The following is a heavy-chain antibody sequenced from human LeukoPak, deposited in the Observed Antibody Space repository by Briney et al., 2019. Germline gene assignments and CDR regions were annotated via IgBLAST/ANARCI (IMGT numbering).Heavy chain of an antibody. CDR1: GGSISSYY. J-gene: IGHJ4*02. Sequence: SETLCLICTVSGGSISSYYWSWIRQPPGKGLEWIGYVSYSGSTNYNSTLKSRVTISVDTSKNQFSLKLSSVTAADTAVYYCARGYCSGGTCYRTFFDYWGQGTLVTV. CDR2: VSYSGST. D-gene: IGHD2-15*01. V-gene: IGHV4-59*01. CDR3: ARGYCSGGTCYRTFFDY.